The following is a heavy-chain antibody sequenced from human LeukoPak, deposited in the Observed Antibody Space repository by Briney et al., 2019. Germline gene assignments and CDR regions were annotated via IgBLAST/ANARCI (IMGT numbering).Heavy chain of an antibody. CDR3: ARVRSRDGYLGFYYYYGMDV. CDR2: IYDTGST. J-gene: IGHJ6*02. D-gene: IGHD5-24*01. CDR1: GGSISSTNYY. V-gene: IGHV4-39*07. Sequence: SETLSLTCSVSGGSISSTNYYWGWIRQPPGKGLEWIGSIYDTGSTYYNPSLKSRVTISLDTSKNQFSLKLSSVTAADTAVYYCARVRSRDGYLGFYYYYGMDVWGQGTTVTVSS.